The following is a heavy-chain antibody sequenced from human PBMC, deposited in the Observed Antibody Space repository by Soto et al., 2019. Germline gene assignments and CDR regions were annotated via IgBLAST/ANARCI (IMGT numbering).Heavy chain of an antibody. CDR1: GYTFTDYA. D-gene: IGHD2-21*01. V-gene: IGHV1-3*01. Sequence: QVKLVQSGAEVKKPGASVKVFCKASGYTFTDYAIHWVRQAPGQRLELMGWIAPGNGNTKYSQNFQGRVTITRDTSATTAYMELSSLRSEDTAVYYCAKGSRMWTPDYWGQGTLVTVSS. J-gene: IGHJ4*02. CDR3: AKGSRMWTPDY. CDR2: IAPGNGNT.